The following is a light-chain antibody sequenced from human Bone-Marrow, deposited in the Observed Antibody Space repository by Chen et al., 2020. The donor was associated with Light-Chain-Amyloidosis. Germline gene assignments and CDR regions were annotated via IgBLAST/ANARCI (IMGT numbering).Light chain of an antibody. V-gene: IGLV3-21*02. J-gene: IGLJ3*02. CDR3: QVWDRSSDRPV. CDR1: NIGSTS. Sequence: SYVLTRPSSVSVAPGQTATIAWGGNNIGSTSLHWYQQTPGQAPLLVVYYDSDRPSGIPERLSGSNSGNTATLTISRVEAGDEADYYCQVWDRSSDRPVFGGGTKLTVL. CDR2: YDS.